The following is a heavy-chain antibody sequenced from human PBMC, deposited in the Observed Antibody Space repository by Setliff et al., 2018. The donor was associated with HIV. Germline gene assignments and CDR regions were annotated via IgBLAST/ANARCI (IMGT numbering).Heavy chain of an antibody. J-gene: IGHJ3*01. CDR1: EYMILAYK. V-gene: IGHV1-2*06. CDR2: ISPNNGAA. CDR3: ARPRVFDSFDV. Sequence: ASVKVSCKATEYMILAYKMNWVRQAPGQGLEWIGRISPNNGAAEYAPKFQGRVIMTLDTSISTAYLEIPGLTSDDAAVYYCARPRVFDSFDVWGPGTMVTVSS.